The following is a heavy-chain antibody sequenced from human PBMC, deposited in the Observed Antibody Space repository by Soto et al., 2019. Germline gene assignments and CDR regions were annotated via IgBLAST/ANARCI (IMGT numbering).Heavy chain of an antibody. V-gene: IGHV1-46*01. J-gene: IGHJ6*02. Sequence: ASVKVSCKASGYTFTSYYMHWVRQAPGQGLEWMGIINPSGGSTSYAQKFQGRVTMTRDTSTSTVYMELSSLRSEDTAVYYCARGRMLLWFGENYGMDVWGQGTTVTVSS. D-gene: IGHD3-10*01. CDR3: ARGRMLLWFGENYGMDV. CDR2: INPSGGST. CDR1: GYTFTSYY.